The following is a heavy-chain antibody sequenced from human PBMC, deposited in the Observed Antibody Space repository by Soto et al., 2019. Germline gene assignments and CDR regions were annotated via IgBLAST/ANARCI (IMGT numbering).Heavy chain of an antibody. D-gene: IGHD3-22*01. Sequence: QVQLQESGPGLVNPSQTLCLTCTVPGGYISSGDYYWSWIRQPTGNGLEWIGYIYYSGSTSYNPSLKSRFTISVDTTKNQFSLKLSSVTAADTAVYYCSRREDSSGTPWYFDLWGRGTLVTVSS. CDR3: SRREDSSGTPWYFDL. V-gene: IGHV4-30-4*01. J-gene: IGHJ2*01. CDR1: GGYISSGDYY. CDR2: IYYSGST.